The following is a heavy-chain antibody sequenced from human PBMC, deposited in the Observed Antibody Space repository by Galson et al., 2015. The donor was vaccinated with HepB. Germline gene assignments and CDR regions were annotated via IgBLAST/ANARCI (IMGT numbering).Heavy chain of an antibody. CDR1: GFTFSSYW. J-gene: IGHJ4*02. D-gene: IGHD3-10*01. Sequence: SLRLSCAASGFTFSSYWMHWVRQAPGKGPVWVSRINNDGTDTIYADSVKGRFTTSRDNAKNTLYLQMDSLRAEDTAVYFCARTSRADFDYWGQGKLVIVSS. CDR2: INNDGTDT. V-gene: IGHV3-74*01. CDR3: ARTSRADFDY.